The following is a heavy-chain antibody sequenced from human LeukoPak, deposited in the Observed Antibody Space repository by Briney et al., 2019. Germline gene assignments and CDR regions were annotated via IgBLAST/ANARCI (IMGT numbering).Heavy chain of an antibody. CDR3: ATYRAWDY. CDR2: IGGSGRST. V-gene: IGHV3-23*01. CDR1: GFTFSSYG. Sequence: GGSLRLSCAASGFTFSSYGMSWVRQAPGKGLEWVSAIGGSGRSTYYADSVKGRFTISRDDSKNTLCLQMNSLRAEDTAVYYCATYRAWDYWGQGTLVTVSS. J-gene: IGHJ4*02. D-gene: IGHD1-26*01.